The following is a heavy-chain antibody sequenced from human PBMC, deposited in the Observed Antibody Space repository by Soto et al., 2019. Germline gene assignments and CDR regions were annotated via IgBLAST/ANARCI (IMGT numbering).Heavy chain of an antibody. CDR1: GFTFSSYS. CDR2: ISSSSDYI. D-gene: IGHD4-17*01. CDR3: ARVSRDYGGGGVIDY. Sequence: GGSLRLSCAASGFTFSSYSINWVRQAPGKGLEWVSSISSSSDYIYYADSVKGRFTISRDNSKNSLFLHMNSLRAEDTAGYYCARVSRDYGGGGVIDYWGQGTLVTVSS. V-gene: IGHV3-21*01. J-gene: IGHJ4*02.